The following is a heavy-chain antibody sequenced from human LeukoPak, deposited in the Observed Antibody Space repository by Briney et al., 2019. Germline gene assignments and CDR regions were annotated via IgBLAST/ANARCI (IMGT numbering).Heavy chain of an antibody. CDR3: VRDGRWHLVGDY. Sequence: PGGSLRLSCAVSGFTLSTYWMSWVRQTPRKGLEWVACIKEDGSEKYYVNSVKGRFTISRVNVKNSIYLQMNSLRGEDTAVYYCVRDGRWHLVGDYWGQGTLVTVSS. V-gene: IGHV3-7*01. J-gene: IGHJ4*02. CDR1: GFTLSTYW. D-gene: IGHD4-23*01. CDR2: IKEDGSEK.